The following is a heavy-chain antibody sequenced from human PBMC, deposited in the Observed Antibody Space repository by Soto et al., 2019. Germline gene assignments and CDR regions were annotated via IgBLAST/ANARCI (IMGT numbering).Heavy chain of an antibody. D-gene: IGHD2-15*01. J-gene: IGHJ4*02. V-gene: IGHV1-18*01. CDR3: ARTHYNPCSGGSCYSGQFDY. CDR2: ISAYNGNT. Sequence: ASVKVSCKASGYTFTSYGISWVRQAPGQGLEWMGWISAYNGNTNYAQKLQGRVTMTTDTSTSTAYMELRSLRSDDTAVYYCARTHYNPCSGGSCYSGQFDYWGQGTLVTVSS. CDR1: GYTFTSYG.